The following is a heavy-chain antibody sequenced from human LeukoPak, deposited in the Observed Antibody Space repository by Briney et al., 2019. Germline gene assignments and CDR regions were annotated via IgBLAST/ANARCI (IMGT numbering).Heavy chain of an antibody. CDR3: ARGSSLYYYDSSGYYFHNYYGMDV. J-gene: IGHJ6*02. CDR1: GGSFSGYY. V-gene: IGHV4-34*01. D-gene: IGHD3-22*01. Sequence: SETLSLTCAVYGGSFSGYYWSWIRQPPGKGLEWIGEINRSGSTNYNPSLKSRVTISVDTSKNQFSLKLSSVTAADTAVYCCARGSSLYYYDSSGYYFHNYYGMDVWGQGTTVTVSS. CDR2: INRSGST.